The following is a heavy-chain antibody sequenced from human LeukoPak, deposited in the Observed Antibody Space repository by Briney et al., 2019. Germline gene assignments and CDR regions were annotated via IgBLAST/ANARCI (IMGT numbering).Heavy chain of an antibody. D-gene: IGHD4-17*01. CDR2: IAPSGDTTI. Sequence: PGGSLRLSCAASGFTFRSYEMNWVRQAPGRGLEGVSYIAPSGDTTIYYEDSVKGRFTISRDNAKNSLYLQINSLRAEDRAVFYCARGDYVKAFDSWGQGTMVTVSS. CDR1: GFTFRSYE. J-gene: IGHJ3*02. V-gene: IGHV3-48*03. CDR3: ARGDYVKAFDS.